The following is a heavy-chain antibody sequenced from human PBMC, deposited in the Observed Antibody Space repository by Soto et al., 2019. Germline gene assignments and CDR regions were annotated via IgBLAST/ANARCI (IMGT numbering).Heavy chain of an antibody. D-gene: IGHD5-18*01. V-gene: IGHV3-7*01. Sequence: AGGSLRLSCAASGFTFSTYLMSWVRQAPGKGLEWVANINQDGSAKYYADSVKGRFTISRDNSKNTLYLQMNSLRAEDTAVYYCARDDTAMVTYDYWGQGTLVTVSS. CDR2: INQDGSAK. J-gene: IGHJ4*02. CDR3: ARDDTAMVTYDY. CDR1: GFTFSTYL.